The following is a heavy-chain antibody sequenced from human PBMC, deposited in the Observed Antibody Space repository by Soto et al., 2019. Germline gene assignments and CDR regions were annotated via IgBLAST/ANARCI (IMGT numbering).Heavy chain of an antibody. CDR1: GYTFINYY. CDR3: ARVPSTSWYGLGVYYFDY. J-gene: IGHJ4*02. CDR2: IDPSGGST. D-gene: IGHD6-19*01. Sequence: QVQLVQSGAEVKKPGASVKVSCEASGYTFINYYLHWVRQAPGQGLEWMGIIDPSGGSTTYAQKFQDRLPMTRDTSTSTVYMELSSLRSEDTAVYYCARVPSTSWYGLGVYYFDYWGQGTLVTVSS. V-gene: IGHV1-46*01.